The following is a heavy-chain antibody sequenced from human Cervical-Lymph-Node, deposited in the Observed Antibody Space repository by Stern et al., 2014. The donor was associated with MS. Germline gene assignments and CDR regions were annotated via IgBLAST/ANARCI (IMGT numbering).Heavy chain of an antibody. V-gene: IGHV4-61*03. D-gene: IGHD4-17*01. CDR1: GDSVNSGSYY. CDR3: AREGHGDPKYWYFDL. Sequence: QLQLQESGPGQVKPSETLSLTCTVSGDSVNSGSYYWTWIRQPPGKGLEWIGYIHYSGSTDYNPSLRSRVTISLDPSKTHFSLKVNSVTAADTAVYYCAREGHGDPKYWYFDLWGRGTLVTVSS. J-gene: IGHJ2*01. CDR2: IHYSGST.